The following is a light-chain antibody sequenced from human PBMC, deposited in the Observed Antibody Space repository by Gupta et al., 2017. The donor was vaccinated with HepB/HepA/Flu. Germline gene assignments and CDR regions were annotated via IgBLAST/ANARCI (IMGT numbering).Light chain of an antibody. CDR2: LGS. V-gene: IGKV2-28*01. CDR1: QSLLHSNGYNY. CDR3: MQALQTPIT. Sequence: DIAMTQSPLPLPVIPGKPASLPCRSSQSLLHSNGYNYLDWYLQKPGQSPQLLIYLGSNRASGVPDRFSGIGSGTDFTLKISRVEAEDVGVYYCMQALQTPITFGQGTRLEIK. J-gene: IGKJ5*01.